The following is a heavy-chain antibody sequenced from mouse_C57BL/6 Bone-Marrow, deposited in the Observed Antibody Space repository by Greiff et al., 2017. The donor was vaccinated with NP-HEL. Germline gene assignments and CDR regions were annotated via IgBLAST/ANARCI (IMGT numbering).Heavy chain of an antibody. J-gene: IGHJ3*01. D-gene: IGHD1-1*01. Sequence: VKLVESGAELARPGASVKLSCKASGYTFTSYGISWVKQRTGQGLEWIGEIYPRSGNTYYNEKFKGKATLTADKSSSTAYMELRSLTSEDSAVYFCARGGGSPYWGQGTLVTVSA. V-gene: IGHV1-81*01. CDR1: GYTFTSYG. CDR3: ARGGGSPY. CDR2: IYPRSGNT.